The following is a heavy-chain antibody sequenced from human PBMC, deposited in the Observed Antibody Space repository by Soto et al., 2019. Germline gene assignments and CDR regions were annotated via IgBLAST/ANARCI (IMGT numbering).Heavy chain of an antibody. D-gene: IGHD1-26*01. V-gene: IGHV4-39*07. CDR3: ARVGAHSYYGGGRPIDY. CDR1: DGSISRSTFY. CDR2: VHYTGST. Sequence: SETLSLTCTVSDGSISRSTFYWGWIRQPPGKGLEWIGSVHYTGSTYYNPSLKSRVTISVDTSKNQFSLKLSSVTAADTAVYYCARVGAHSYYGGGRPIDYWGQGTLVTVSS. J-gene: IGHJ4*02.